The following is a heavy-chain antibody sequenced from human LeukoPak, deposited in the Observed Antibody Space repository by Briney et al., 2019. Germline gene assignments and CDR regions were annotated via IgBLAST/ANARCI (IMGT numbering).Heavy chain of an antibody. V-gene: IGHV4-34*01. Sequence: SETLSLTCAVYGGSFSGYYWSWIRQPPGKGLEWIGEINHSGSTNHNPSLKSRVTISVDTSKNQFSLKLSSVTAADTAVYYCARVLSADMDVWGKGTTVTVSS. CDR2: INHSGST. CDR1: GGSFSGYY. J-gene: IGHJ6*04. CDR3: ARVLSADMDV.